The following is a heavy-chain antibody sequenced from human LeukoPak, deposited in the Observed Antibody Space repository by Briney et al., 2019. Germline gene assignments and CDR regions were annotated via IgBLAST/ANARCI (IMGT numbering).Heavy chain of an antibody. CDR2: IYTSGST. Sequence: SETLSLTCTVSGGSISSYYWSWIRQPAGKGPEWIGRIYTSGSTNYNPSLKSRVTMSVDTSKNQFSLKLSSVTAADTAVYYCARDISDMVRGVSYYYYGMDVWGQGTTVTVSS. D-gene: IGHD3-10*01. CDR1: GGSISSYY. V-gene: IGHV4-4*07. J-gene: IGHJ6*02. CDR3: ARDISDMVRGVSYYYYGMDV.